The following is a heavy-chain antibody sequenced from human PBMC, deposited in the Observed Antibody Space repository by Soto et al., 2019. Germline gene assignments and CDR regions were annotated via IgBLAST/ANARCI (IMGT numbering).Heavy chain of an antibody. CDR1: EFTFSSSW. CDR3: ARDLRGYYYDSSGYDGVDY. V-gene: IGHV3-74*01. CDR2: MNSDGSNK. Sequence: PGGSLRLSCVVSEFTFSSSWMHWVRQGPGKGLVWVSRMNSDGSNKYYADSVKGRFTISRDNSKNTLYLQMNSLRAEDTAVYYCARDLRGYYYDSSGYDGVDYWGQGTLVTVSS. D-gene: IGHD3-22*01. J-gene: IGHJ4*02.